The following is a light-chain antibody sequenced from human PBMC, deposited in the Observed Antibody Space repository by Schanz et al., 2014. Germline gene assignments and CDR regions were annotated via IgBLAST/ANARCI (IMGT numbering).Light chain of an antibody. J-gene: IGLJ3*02. CDR2: SNN. CDR1: SSNIGGNT. CDR3: GTWDDSLSAGV. Sequence: QSVLTQPPSASGTPGQRVTISCSGSSSNIGGNTVNWYQQLPGTAPKPLIYSNNQRPSGVPDRFSGSKSGTSASLAISGLQSEDEADYYCGTWDDSLSAGVFGGGTKLTVL. V-gene: IGLV1-44*01.